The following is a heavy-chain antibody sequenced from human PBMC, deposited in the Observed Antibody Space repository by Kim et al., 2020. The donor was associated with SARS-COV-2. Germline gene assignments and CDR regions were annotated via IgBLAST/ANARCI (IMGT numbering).Heavy chain of an antibody. Sequence: SETLSLTCAVYGGSFSGYYWSWIRQPPGKGLEWIGEINHSGSTNYNPSLKSRVTISVDTSKNQFSLKLSSVTAADTAVYYCAAGLPSIVGAGAFDYWGQGTLVTVSS. J-gene: IGHJ4*02. CDR1: GGSFSGYY. D-gene: IGHD1-26*01. V-gene: IGHV4-34*01. CDR3: AAGLPSIVGAGAFDY. CDR2: INHSGST.